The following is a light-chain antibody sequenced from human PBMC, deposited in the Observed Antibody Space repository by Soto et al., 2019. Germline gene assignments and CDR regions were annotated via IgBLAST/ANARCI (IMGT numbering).Light chain of an antibody. CDR3: LQGYNFPHT. J-gene: IGKJ3*01. Sequence: AIQMTQSPSSLSASVGDRVTITCRASQDIRNDLGWYQQKPGKAPNLLIYAASTLQIGAPSRFRGSGSGTDITLTISSLHPEDFATYYCLQGYNFPHTFGPGTKVDIK. CDR1: QDIRND. CDR2: AAS. V-gene: IGKV1-6*01.